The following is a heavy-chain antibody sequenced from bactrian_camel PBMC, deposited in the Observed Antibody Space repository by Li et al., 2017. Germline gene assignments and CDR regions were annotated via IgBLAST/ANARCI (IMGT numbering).Heavy chain of an antibody. V-gene: IGHV3S53*01. D-gene: IGHD3*01. Sequence: VQLVESGGGSVQAGGSLRLSCTAPGLTSNACGIDWYRQTAGQQREWVSLTIPEDTTRLADSVEDRFTAFIDHPKHTAYLQMNRLKPEDTAIYSCQLSGGEYCRRMASPGQGTQVTVS. J-gene: IGHJ4*01. CDR2: TIPEDTT. CDR1: GLTSNACG.